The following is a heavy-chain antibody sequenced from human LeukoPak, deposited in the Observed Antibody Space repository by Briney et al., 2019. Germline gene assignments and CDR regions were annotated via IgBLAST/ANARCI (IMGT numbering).Heavy chain of an antibody. D-gene: IGHD2-15*01. V-gene: IGHV1-18*01. CDR2: ISAYNGNT. CDR3: ARDRGVKGQAASLFGP. Sequence: GASVKVSCKASGYTFTSYGISWVRQAPGQGLEWMGWISAYNGNTNYAQKLQGRVTMTTDTSTSTAYMELRSLRSDDTAVYYCARDRGVKGQAASLFGPWGQGTLVTVSS. CDR1: GYTFTSYG. J-gene: IGHJ5*02.